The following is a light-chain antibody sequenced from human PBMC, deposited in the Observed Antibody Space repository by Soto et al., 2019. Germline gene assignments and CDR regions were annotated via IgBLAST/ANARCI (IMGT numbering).Light chain of an antibody. V-gene: IGKV3-20*01. CDR2: GAS. CDR1: QSVSSNY. Sequence: ENVLTQSPGTLSLSPGDRATLSCRASQSVSSNYLAWYQQQKPGQAPRLLIYGASSRAAGVPDRFSGSGSGTDFTLAISRLEPEDFAVYYCQQYGDSSWTFGQGTKVEIK. J-gene: IGKJ1*01. CDR3: QQYGDSSWT.